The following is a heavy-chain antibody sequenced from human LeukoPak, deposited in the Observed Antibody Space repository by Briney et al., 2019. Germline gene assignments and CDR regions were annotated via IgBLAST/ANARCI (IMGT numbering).Heavy chain of an antibody. CDR3: ARQGSEIDY. Sequence: GSPRLSCAASGFTLSHYYMTWTREVPGKGLEWLSCISSSGGTIYYADSVKGRFTVSRDNAKSSLYLQMNSLRAEDTAVYYCARQGSEIDYWGQGTLVTVSS. CDR1: GFTLSHYY. CDR2: ISSSGGTI. J-gene: IGHJ4*02. V-gene: IGHV3-11*01.